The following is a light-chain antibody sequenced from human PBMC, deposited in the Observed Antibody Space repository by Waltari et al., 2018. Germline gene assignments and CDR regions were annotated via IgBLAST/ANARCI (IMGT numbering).Light chain of an antibody. CDR2: KDR. CDR3: YSSTDNGGI. J-gene: IGLJ2*01. V-gene: IGLV3-27*01. Sequence: RGFQQKPRQAPVLMIYKDRERPSRIPDRFAGSSSGATVTLTITGAQVEDEADYYCYSSTDNGGIFGGGTTLTVL.